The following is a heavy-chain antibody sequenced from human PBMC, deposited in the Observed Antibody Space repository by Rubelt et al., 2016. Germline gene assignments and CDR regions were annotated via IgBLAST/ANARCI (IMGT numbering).Heavy chain of an antibody. J-gene: IGHJ3*02. CDR2: IHYRGRT. CDR1: GGSLSSSSYY. Sequence: QLQLQDSGPGLVKPSETLSLTCTVSGGSLSSSSYYWGWIRHPPGKGLAWMWSIHYRGRTYYNPSLKRQVTITVETSNKQCSRKLSAVTAADTALYYCARHRSDGPVDAFDIWGQGTMVTVSS. V-gene: IGHV4-39*01. D-gene: IGHD5-18*01. CDR3: ARHRSDGPVDAFDI.